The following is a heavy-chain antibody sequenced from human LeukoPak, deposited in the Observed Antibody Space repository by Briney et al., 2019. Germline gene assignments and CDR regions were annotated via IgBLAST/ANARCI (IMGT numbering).Heavy chain of an antibody. CDR3: ARAGYAHGLDV. D-gene: IGHD1-1*01. CDR2: ITNKGGGHTT. V-gene: IGHV3-72*01. Sequence: GGSLRLSCEASGFTCTDHDMHSVRQAPGKGLEWVCRITNKGGGHTTVYAASVNGRFIISRDDSENSLYLQMKSLKSDDTAVYFCARAGYAHGLDVWGRGTTVTVSS. CDR1: GFTCTDHD. J-gene: IGHJ6*02.